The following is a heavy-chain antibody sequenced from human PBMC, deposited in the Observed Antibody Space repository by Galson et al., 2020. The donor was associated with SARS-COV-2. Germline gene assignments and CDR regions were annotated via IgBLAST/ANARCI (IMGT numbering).Heavy chain of an antibody. D-gene: IGHD3-22*01. CDR2: ISSSSSYI. J-gene: IGHJ4*02. CDR1: GFTFSSYS. Sequence: GGSLRLSCAASGFTFSSYSMNWVRQAPGKGLEWVSSISSSSSYIYYADSVKGRFTISRDNAKNSLYLQMNSLRAEDTAVYYCARGPLVYYYDSSCHDYWGQGTLVTVSS. V-gene: IGHV3-21*01. CDR3: ARGPLVYYYDSSCHDY.